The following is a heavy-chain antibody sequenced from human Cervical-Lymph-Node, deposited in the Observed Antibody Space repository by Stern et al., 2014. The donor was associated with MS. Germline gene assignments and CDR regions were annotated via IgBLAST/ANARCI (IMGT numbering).Heavy chain of an antibody. CDR3: ASSRTVGTTNIGD. CDR1: GFTFSTYR. V-gene: IGHV3-74*02. J-gene: IGHJ4*02. Sequence: EVQLEESGGGLVQPGGSLRLSCAASGFTFSTYRMHWVRQAPGKGLVWVSHINSDGSSTSYADSVKGRFTISRDNAKNTLYLQMNSLRAEDTAVYYCASSRTVGTTNIGDWGQGTLVTVSS. CDR2: INSDGSST. D-gene: IGHD4-23*01.